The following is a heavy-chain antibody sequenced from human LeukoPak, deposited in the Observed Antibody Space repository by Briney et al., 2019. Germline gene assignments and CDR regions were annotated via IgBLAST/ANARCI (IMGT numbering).Heavy chain of an antibody. J-gene: IGHJ4*02. D-gene: IGHD5-18*01. CDR3: AKEAGYSYGFDY. CDR2: ISYDGSNK. Sequence: RGSLTLSCAAARFTFSNYGIHWVRQAPGKGREWVAVISYDGSNKYYADSVKGRCTISRDNSKNTVYLQMNSLRAEDTAVYYCAKEAGYSYGFDYWGQGTLVTVSS. V-gene: IGHV3-30*18. CDR1: RFTFSNYG.